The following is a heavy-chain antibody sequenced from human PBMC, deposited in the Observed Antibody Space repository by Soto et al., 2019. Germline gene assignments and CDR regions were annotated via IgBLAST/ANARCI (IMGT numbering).Heavy chain of an antibody. D-gene: IGHD3-10*01. CDR3: ARVPGP. Sequence: LLTQRLTCTVSGGNSRHYDWSWIRQPPGRGLEWIGYSYHSGSTYYNPSLKSRVTISVDRSKNQFSLKLSSVTDADTAVYYCARVPGPWGQGTLVTVSS. J-gene: IGHJ5*02. CDR2: SYHSGST. V-gene: IGHV4-59*12. CDR1: GGNSRHYD.